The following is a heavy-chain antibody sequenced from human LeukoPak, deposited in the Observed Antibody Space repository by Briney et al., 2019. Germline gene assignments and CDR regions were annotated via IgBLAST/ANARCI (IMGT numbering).Heavy chain of an antibody. Sequence: GASVTVSYKASGYTFTSYGVSWVRQAPGQGLEWMGWISAYNGNTNYAQKLQGRVTMTTDTSTSTAYMELRSLRSDDTAVYYCARGLSSRLPRDYWGQGTLVTVSS. J-gene: IGHJ4*02. CDR1: GYTFTSYG. CDR2: ISAYNGNT. D-gene: IGHD6-25*01. CDR3: ARGLSSRLPRDY. V-gene: IGHV1-18*01.